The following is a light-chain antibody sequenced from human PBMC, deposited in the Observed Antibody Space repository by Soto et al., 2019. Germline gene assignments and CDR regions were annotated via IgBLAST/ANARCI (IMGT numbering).Light chain of an antibody. CDR2: GAS. CDR1: QSVSNNY. Sequence: EIVLTQSPCTLSLSPGERATLSCRASQSVSNNYLAWYQQKPGKAHRRLIFGASWRATGIPDRFSGSGSGTDFTLTISRLEPEDFAVYYCQQYGTSPTFGQGTKVEIK. J-gene: IGKJ1*01. V-gene: IGKV3-20*01. CDR3: QQYGTSPT.